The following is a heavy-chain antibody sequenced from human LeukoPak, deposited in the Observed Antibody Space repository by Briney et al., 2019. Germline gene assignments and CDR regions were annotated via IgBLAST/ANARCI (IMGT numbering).Heavy chain of an antibody. D-gene: IGHD6-13*01. J-gene: IGHJ4*02. CDR3: ARVDGSSSCPDY. CDR2: IKQDGSET. Sequence: PGGSLRLSCAASGFTFSSYWMSWVRQAPGKGLKWVVNIKQDGSETYYVDSVKGRFTISRDNAKNLLYLEMNSLRAEDTALYYCARVDGSSSCPDYWGQGTLVTVSS. V-gene: IGHV3-7*01. CDR1: GFTFSSYW.